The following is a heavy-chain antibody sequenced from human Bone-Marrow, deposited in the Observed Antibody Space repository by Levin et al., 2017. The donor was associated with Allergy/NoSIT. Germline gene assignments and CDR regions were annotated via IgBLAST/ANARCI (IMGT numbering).Heavy chain of an antibody. D-gene: IGHD2-15*01. CDR3: ARDSLDCNDGSCYVENFHH. J-gene: IGHJ1*01. CDR1: GFTFSSYT. V-gene: IGHV3-21*01. Sequence: PGGSLRLSCAASGFTFSSYTMNWVRQAPGKGLEWVSSISTSSRYIYYADSVKGRFTISRDNAKNSLYLEMNSLRAEDTAVYYCARDSLDCNDGSCYVENFHHWGQGTLVTVAS. CDR2: ISTSSRYI.